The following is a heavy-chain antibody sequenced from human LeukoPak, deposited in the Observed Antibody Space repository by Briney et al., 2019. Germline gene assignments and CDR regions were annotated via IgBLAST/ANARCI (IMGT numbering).Heavy chain of an antibody. Sequence: GGSLRLSRAASGFTFSDFHMTWIRQAPGKAPEYIAYISNSGSTKYYADSVKGRFTISRENAKNSVYLQISSLRGEDTAVYYCARGGTTDYWGQGTLVTVSS. V-gene: IGHV3-11*01. CDR1: GFTFSDFH. D-gene: IGHD1-1*01. CDR3: ARGGTTDY. J-gene: IGHJ4*02. CDR2: ISNSGSTK.